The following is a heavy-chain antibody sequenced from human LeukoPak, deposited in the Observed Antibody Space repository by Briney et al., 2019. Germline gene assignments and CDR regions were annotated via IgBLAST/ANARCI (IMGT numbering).Heavy chain of an antibody. CDR2: ISWNSGSI. V-gene: IGHV3-9*01. CDR3: AKGASGGIEYWYFDL. CDR1: GFTFDDYA. J-gene: IGHJ2*01. D-gene: IGHD6-19*01. Sequence: GGSLRLSCAASGFTFDDYAMHWVRQAPGKGLEWVSGISWNSGSIGYADSVKGRFTISRDNAKNSLYLQMNSLRAEDTALYYCAKGASGGIEYWYFDLWGRGTLVTVSS.